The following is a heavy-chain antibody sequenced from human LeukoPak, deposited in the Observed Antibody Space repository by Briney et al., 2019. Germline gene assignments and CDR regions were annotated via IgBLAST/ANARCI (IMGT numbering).Heavy chain of an antibody. Sequence: GGSLRLSCAASGFTFSSYGMHWVRQAPGKGLEWVAFIRYDGSNKYYADSVKGRFTISRDNSKNTLYLQMNSLRAEDTAVYYCAKDAVSTNYYGSGSYYIRRIYYYYYYMDVWGKGTTVTISS. D-gene: IGHD3-10*01. J-gene: IGHJ6*03. CDR1: GFTFSSYG. CDR2: IRYDGSNK. CDR3: AKDAVSTNYYGSGSYYIRRIYYYYYYMDV. V-gene: IGHV3-30*02.